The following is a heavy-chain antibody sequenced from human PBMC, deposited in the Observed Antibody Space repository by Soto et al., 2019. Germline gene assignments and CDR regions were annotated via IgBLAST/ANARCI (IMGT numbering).Heavy chain of an antibody. D-gene: IGHD1-26*01. V-gene: IGHV4-59*11. J-gene: IGHJ6*02. Sequence: PSETLSLTCTVSGGSISNHYWTWIRQPPGEGLEWIGYIYYSGSTNYNPSLKSRVTISLDTSKNQFSLKLSSVTAADTAVYYCARVSGSYYYGMDVWGQGTTVTVSS. CDR1: GGSISNHY. CDR3: ARVSGSYYYGMDV. CDR2: IYYSGST.